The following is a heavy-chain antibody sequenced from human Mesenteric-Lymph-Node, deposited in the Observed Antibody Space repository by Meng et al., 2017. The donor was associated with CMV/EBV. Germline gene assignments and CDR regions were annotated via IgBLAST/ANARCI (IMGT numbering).Heavy chain of an antibody. Sequence: SETLSLTCAVYGGSFSGYYWSWIRQPPGKGLEWIGEINHSGSTNYNPSLKSRVTISIDTSKNQFSLKLSSVTAADTAVYYCARGMTDSFWGQGTLVTVSS. D-gene: IGHD2-21*02. V-gene: IGHV4-34*01. CDR2: INHSGST. CDR3: ARGMTDSF. J-gene: IGHJ4*02. CDR1: GGSFSGYY.